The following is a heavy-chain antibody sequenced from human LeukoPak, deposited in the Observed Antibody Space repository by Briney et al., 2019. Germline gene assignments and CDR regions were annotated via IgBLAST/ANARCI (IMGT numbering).Heavy chain of an antibody. CDR3: ARVRTTVTVFDY. CDR2: IYYSGST. Sequence: SETLSLTCTVSGGSISSSSYYWGWIRQPPGKGLEWIGSIYYSGSTYYNPSLKSRVTISVDTSKNQFSLKLSSVTAADTAVYYCARVRTTVTVFDYWGQGTLVTVSS. J-gene: IGHJ4*02. CDR1: GGSISSSSYY. D-gene: IGHD4-17*01. V-gene: IGHV4-39*07.